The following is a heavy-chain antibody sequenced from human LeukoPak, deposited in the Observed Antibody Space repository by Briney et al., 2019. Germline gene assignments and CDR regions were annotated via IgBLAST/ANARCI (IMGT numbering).Heavy chain of an antibody. J-gene: IGHJ3*02. CDR2: IKQDGSEK. V-gene: IGHV3-7*01. Sequence: PGGSLRLSCAASGFTFSSYWMSWVRQAPGKGLEWVANIKQDGSEKYYVDSVKGRFTISRDNAKNSLYLQMNSLRAEDTAVYYCAREDYVVVPAAPGGYDAFDIWGQGTMVTVSS. D-gene: IGHD2-2*01. CDR3: AREDYVVVPAAPGGYDAFDI. CDR1: GFTFSSYW.